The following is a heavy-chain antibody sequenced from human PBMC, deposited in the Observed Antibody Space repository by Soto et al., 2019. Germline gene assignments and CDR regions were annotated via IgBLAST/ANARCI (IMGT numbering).Heavy chain of an antibody. V-gene: IGHV1-46*01. CDR1: GYLFTAYS. D-gene: IGHD2-15*01. CDR3: AREENCSGGTCYSEYFHR. J-gene: IGHJ1*01. CDR2: VNPSGGST. Sequence: SVKVSFKASGYLFTAYSMHWARLAPGQGLEWMGVVNPSGGSTKYAQNFQGRVTMTRDTSTTTIYMELSSLRSDDTAIYYCAREENCSGGTCYSEYFHRWGQGTLVTVSS.